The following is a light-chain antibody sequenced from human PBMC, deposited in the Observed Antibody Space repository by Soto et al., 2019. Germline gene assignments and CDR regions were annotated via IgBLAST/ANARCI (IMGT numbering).Light chain of an antibody. Sequence: QSVLTQPPSVSAAPGQTVTISCSGSNSNIGNNYVSWYQQVPGTAPKLLIFDNYKRPSGIPDRFSGSKSGTTATLGITGLQTGDEADYFCATWDTSLSVVVFGGGTKLTVL. CDR1: NSNIGNNY. J-gene: IGLJ2*01. CDR2: DNY. V-gene: IGLV1-51*01. CDR3: ATWDTSLSVVV.